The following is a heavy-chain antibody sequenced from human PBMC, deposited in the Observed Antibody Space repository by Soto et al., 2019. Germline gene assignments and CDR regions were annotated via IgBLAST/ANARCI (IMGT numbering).Heavy chain of an antibody. CDR1: GGSVSSASYY. J-gene: IGHJ4*02. CDR2: VYYTGST. D-gene: IGHD1-26*01. CDR3: ARAWEHLYFDY. V-gene: IGHV4-61*01. Sequence: SETLSLTCTVSGGSVSSASYYWSWIRQPPGKGLEWIGYVYYTGSTNYNPSLKSRVTISVDTSKNQFSLKLTSVTAAGTAMYSCARAWEHLYFDYRGQGTLVTVSS.